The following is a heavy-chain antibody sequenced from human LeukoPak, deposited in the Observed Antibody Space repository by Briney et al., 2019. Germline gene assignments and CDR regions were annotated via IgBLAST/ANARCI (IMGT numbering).Heavy chain of an antibody. CDR3: ARDYDAGAFDI. V-gene: IGHV4-59*01. CDR2: IYYSGNT. CDR1: TGSISGYY. D-gene: IGHD5-12*01. Sequence: PSETLSLTCIVSTGSISGYYWSWIRQPPGKGLEWIGYIYYSGNTKYNPSLKTRVTISVDTSKNHFSLKLSSVTAADTAMYYCARDYDAGAFDIWGQGTMVTVSS. J-gene: IGHJ3*02.